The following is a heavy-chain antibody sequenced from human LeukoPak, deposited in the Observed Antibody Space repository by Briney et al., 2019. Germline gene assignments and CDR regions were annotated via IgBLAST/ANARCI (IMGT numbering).Heavy chain of an antibody. J-gene: IGHJ2*01. CDR3: ARGPYSSSWSRYFDL. CDR1: GGSFSGYY. CDR2: INHSGST. Sequence: SETLSLTCAVYGGSFSGYYWSWIRQPPGKGLEWIGEINHSGSTNYNPSLKSRVTISVDTSKNQFSLKLSSVTAADTAVYYCARGPYSSSWSRYFDLWGRGTLVTVSS. D-gene: IGHD6-13*01. V-gene: IGHV4-34*01.